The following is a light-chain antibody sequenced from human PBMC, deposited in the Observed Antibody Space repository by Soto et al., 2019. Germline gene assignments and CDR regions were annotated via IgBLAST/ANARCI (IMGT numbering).Light chain of an antibody. CDR2: AAS. J-gene: IGKJ4*01. Sequence: DIQMTQSPSSLSASVGDRVTITCRASQAISNYLAWYRQKPGRIPKLLIYAASTLQSGVPSRFSGSGSGTDFTLSISSLQPEDVATYYCQKYNRAPPTFGGGTRVEIK. V-gene: IGKV1-27*01. CDR1: QAISNY. CDR3: QKYNRAPPT.